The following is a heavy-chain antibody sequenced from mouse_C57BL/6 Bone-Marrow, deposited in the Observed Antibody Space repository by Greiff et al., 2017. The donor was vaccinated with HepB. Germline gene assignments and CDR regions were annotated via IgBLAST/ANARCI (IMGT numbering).Heavy chain of an antibody. CDR3: ARTYYDYGTWFAY. Sequence: QVQLKESGAELARPGASVKLSCKASGYTFTSYGISWVKQRTGQGLEWIGEIYPRSGNTYYNEKFKGNATLTADKSSSTAYMELRSLTSEDSAVYVCARTYYDYGTWFAYWGQGTLVTVSA. J-gene: IGHJ3*01. D-gene: IGHD2-4*01. CDR1: GYTFTSYG. V-gene: IGHV1-81*01. CDR2: IYPRSGNT.